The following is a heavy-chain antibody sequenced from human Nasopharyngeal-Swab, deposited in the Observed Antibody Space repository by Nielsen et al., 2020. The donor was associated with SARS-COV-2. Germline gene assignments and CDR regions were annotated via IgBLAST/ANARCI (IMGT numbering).Heavy chain of an antibody. CDR3: VRDDSSGADY. CDR2: ISTSGRST. Sequence: GESLKISCAASGFTFSDYYMAWIRQAPGKGLEWVSYISTSGRSTDSADSVKGRFTISRDNANNLLFLQMNSLRGDDTAVYYCVRDDSSGADYWGQGTLVTVSS. D-gene: IGHD3-22*01. V-gene: IGHV3-11*01. J-gene: IGHJ4*02. CDR1: GFTFSDYY.